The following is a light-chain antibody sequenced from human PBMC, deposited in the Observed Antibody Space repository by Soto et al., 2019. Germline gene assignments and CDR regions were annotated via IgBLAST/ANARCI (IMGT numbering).Light chain of an antibody. Sequence: DIQMTKSPSTLSASVGDRVTINCRASQSISSWLAWYQQKPGQAPQLLIYDGSSLESGAPSKFSGSGSETEFAPSISFLQPDYVANDYWQRKNSYYTFGQWTKLDIK. J-gene: IGKJ2*01. CDR2: DGS. CDR1: QSISSW. CDR3: QRKNSYYT. V-gene: IGKV1-5*01.